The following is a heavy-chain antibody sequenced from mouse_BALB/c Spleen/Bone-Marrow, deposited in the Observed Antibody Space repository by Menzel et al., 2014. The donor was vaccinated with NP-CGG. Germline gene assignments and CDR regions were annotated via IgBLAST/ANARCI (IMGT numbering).Heavy chain of an antibody. CDR3: ARDGNGFAY. D-gene: IGHD2-1*01. V-gene: IGHV1-18*01. CDR2: INPYNGGT. Sequence: EVQLQQSGPELVKPGASMKISCKASGYSFTGYTMNWAKQSHGKNLERIGLINPYNGGTSYNQKFKGKATLTVDKSSSTAYMELFSLTSEDSAVYYCARDGNGFAYWGQGTLVTVSA. CDR1: GYSFTGYT. J-gene: IGHJ3*01.